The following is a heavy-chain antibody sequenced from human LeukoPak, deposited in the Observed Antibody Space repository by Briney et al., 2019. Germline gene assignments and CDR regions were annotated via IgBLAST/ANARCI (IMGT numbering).Heavy chain of an antibody. Sequence: GGSLRLSCAASGFTFNSYSMNWVRQAPGKGLEWVSYISSSSSAIYYADSVKGRFTISRDNAKNSLYLQMNSLRDEDTAVYYCARGRYYDSSGSHSSYFDYWGQGTLVTVSS. CDR1: GFTFNSYS. D-gene: IGHD3-22*01. CDR3: ARGRYYDSSGSHSSYFDY. V-gene: IGHV3-48*02. CDR2: ISSSSSAI. J-gene: IGHJ4*02.